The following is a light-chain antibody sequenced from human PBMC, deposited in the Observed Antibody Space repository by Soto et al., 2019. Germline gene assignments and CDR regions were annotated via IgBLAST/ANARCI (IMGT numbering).Light chain of an antibody. Sequence: QSALTQPASVSGSPGQSITISCTGTSSDVGAYNLVSWYQHLPDKAPKLIISEVTNRPSGVSDRFSGSKSGNTAPLTISGLQAEDEADYYCASLTTTNFVFGSGTKVTVL. CDR1: SSDVGAYNL. CDR3: ASLTTTNFV. CDR2: EVT. V-gene: IGLV2-14*01. J-gene: IGLJ1*01.